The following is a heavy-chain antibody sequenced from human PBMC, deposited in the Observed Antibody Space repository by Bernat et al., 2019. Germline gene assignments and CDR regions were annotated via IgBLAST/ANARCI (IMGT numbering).Heavy chain of an antibody. CDR2: ISSSSSYI. D-gene: IGHD3-3*02. V-gene: IGHV3-21*01. Sequence: EVQLVESGGGLVKPGGSLRLSCAASGFTFSSYSMNWVRQAPGKGLEWVSSISSSSSYIYYADSVKGRFTISRDNAKNSLYLQMNSLGAEDTAVYYCARAPFTYYFDYWGQGTLVTVSS. CDR3: ARAPFTYYFDY. J-gene: IGHJ4*02. CDR1: GFTFSSYS.